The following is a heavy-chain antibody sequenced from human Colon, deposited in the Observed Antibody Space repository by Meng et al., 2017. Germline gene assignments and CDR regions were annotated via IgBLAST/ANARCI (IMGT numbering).Heavy chain of an antibody. Sequence: GESLKISCAASGFNVISNYMHWVRRAPGKGLEWVSVIFRDGNTYYGDSVKGRFSISRDESKNTLYLQMNSLRVEDTAVYYCAGDGIDRYSSGWTLGRDNWGQGTKVTVSS. V-gene: IGHV3-66*02. CDR1: GFNVISNY. D-gene: IGHD6-19*01. CDR3: AGDGIDRYSSGWTLGRDN. J-gene: IGHJ4*02. CDR2: IFRDGNT.